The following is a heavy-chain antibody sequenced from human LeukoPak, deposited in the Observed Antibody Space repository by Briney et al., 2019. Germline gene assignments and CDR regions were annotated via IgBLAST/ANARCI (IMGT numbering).Heavy chain of an antibody. CDR2: LDPEDGET. Sequence: APVKVSCKVSGYTLTELSVHWVRQAPGKGPEWMGGLDPEDGETIYAQKFQGRVTMTEDISTDTAYMELSSLRSEDTAVYYCATAQAGGPLDYWGQGTLVTASS. D-gene: IGHD3-16*01. J-gene: IGHJ4*02. V-gene: IGHV1-24*01. CDR1: GYTLTELS. CDR3: ATAQAGGPLDY.